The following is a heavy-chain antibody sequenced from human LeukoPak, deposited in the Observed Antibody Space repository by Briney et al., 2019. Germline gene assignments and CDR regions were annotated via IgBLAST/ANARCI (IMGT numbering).Heavy chain of an antibody. D-gene: IGHD6-13*01. CDR2: IKNDGAVK. V-gene: IGHV3-7*01. CDR1: GFTFSYHW. Sequence: GGSLRLSCAASGFTFSYHWMTWVRQAPGKGLEWVANIKNDGAVKNYVDSVQGRFTISRDNAKNSLYLQMNSLRAEDTAVYYCAKDSYSKGDFWGQGVLVTVSS. CDR3: AKDSYSKGDF. J-gene: IGHJ4*02.